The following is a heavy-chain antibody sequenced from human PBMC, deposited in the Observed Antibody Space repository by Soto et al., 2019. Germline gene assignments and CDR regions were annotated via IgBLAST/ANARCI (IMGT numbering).Heavy chain of an antibody. CDR3: VRDRGYPDSFDV. CDR1: GFTFSNAW. D-gene: IGHD1-1*01. J-gene: IGHJ3*01. CDR2: INMDGTVT. V-gene: IGHV3-74*01. Sequence: GGSLRLSCAASGFTFSNAWMNWVRQAPGKGLVWLSRINMDGTVTPYADSVKGRFTISRDNAKNTLYLQMHSLRAEDTALYFCVRDRGYPDSFDVWGRGTMVTVSS.